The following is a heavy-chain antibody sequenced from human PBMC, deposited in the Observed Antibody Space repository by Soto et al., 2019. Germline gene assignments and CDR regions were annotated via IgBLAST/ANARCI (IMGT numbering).Heavy chain of an antibody. CDR1: GYTFTSYD. D-gene: IGHD6-13*01. CDR3: ARAGSAAGTGWFDP. J-gene: IGHJ5*02. Sequence: QVQLVQSGAEVKKPGASVKVSCRASGYTFTSYDIKWVRRATGKGLEWMGWMNPNSGNTGYAQTFQGRVTMTRNTSMSTPYMELSSLRSEDTAVYFCARAGSAAGTGWFDPWGQGTLVTVSS. CDR2: MNPNSGNT. V-gene: IGHV1-8*01.